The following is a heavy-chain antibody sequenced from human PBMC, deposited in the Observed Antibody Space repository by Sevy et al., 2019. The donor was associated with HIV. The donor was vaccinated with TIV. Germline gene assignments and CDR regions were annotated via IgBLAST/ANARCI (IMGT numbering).Heavy chain of an antibody. D-gene: IGHD5-18*01. J-gene: IGHJ4*02. V-gene: IGHV3-7*01. Sequence: GGSLRLSCAASGFTFSSYWMSWVRQAPGKGLEWVATMKQDGSDKYNVDSVKGRFTISRDNAKNSLYLQMNSLRAEDSAVFYCVREGLGGFSYSLDFWGQGTLVTVSS. CDR2: MKQDGSDK. CDR3: VREGLGGFSYSLDF. CDR1: GFTFSSYW.